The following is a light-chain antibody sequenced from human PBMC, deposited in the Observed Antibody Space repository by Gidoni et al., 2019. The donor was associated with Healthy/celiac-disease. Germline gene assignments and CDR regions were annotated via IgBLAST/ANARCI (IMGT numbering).Light chain of an antibody. CDR3: QSADSSGTYVV. Sequence: SYELTQPPQVSVSPGQTARITCPGDALPKQYAYWYQQKPGQAPVLVIYKDSERPSGIPERFSGSSSGTTVTLTISGVQAEDEADYYCQSADSSGTYVVFGGGTKLTVL. CDR1: ALPKQY. CDR2: KDS. J-gene: IGLJ2*01. V-gene: IGLV3-25*03.